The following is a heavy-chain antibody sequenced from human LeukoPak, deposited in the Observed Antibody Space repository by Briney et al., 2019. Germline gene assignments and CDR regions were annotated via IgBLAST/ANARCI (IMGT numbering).Heavy chain of an antibody. Sequence: PSETLSLTCTVSGGSISSYYWSWIRQPPGKGLEWIGYIYYSGSTNYNPSLKSRVTISVDTSKNQFSLKLSSVTAADTAVYYCARVKAGRAVFDYWGQGTLVTVSS. V-gene: IGHV4-59*01. D-gene: IGHD2-15*01. CDR2: IYYSGST. J-gene: IGHJ4*02. CDR1: GGSISSYY. CDR3: ARVKAGRAVFDY.